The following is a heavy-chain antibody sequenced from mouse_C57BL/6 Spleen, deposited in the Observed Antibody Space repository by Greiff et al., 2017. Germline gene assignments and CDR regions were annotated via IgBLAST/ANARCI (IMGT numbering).Heavy chain of an antibody. D-gene: IGHD1-1*01. CDR1: GFTFSSYA. CDR2: ISDGGSYT. CDR3: ARDHYYGSSRGYFDV. Sequence: VQLQQSGGGLVKPGGSLKLSCAASGFTFSSYAMSWVRQTPEKRLEWVATISDGGSYTYYPDNVKGRFTISRDNAKNNLYLQMSHLKSEDTAMYYCARDHYYGSSRGYFDVWGTGTTVTVSS. J-gene: IGHJ1*03. V-gene: IGHV5-4*01.